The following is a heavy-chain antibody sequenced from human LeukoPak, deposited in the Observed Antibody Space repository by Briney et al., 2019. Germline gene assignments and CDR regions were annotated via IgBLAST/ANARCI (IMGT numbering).Heavy chain of an antibody. CDR3: ARQLGYCSSTSCYADKVDY. J-gene: IGHJ4*02. CDR2: IYYSGST. Sequence: SETLSLTCTVSGGSISSSSYYWGWIRQPPGKGLEWIGSIYYSGSTYYNPSLKSRVTISVDTSKNQFSLKLSSVTAANTAVYYCARQLGYCSSTSCYADKVDYWGQGTLVTVSS. V-gene: IGHV4-39*01. D-gene: IGHD2-2*01. CDR1: GGSISSSSYY.